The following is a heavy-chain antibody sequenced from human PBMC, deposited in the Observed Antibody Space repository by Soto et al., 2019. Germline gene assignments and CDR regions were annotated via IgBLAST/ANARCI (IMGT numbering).Heavy chain of an antibody. J-gene: IGHJ4*02. CDR2: ISSTSETI. D-gene: IGHD7-27*01. CDR3: ARESRDWGQPIDF. V-gene: IGHV3-48*02. CDR1: GFTFINYS. Sequence: EVKLVESGGGLVRPGGSLRLSCAASGFTFINYSMNWVRQAPGRGLESVSFISSTSETIYYADSVKGRFTISRDNGKNSLFLQMNSLRDEDTAVNYCARESRDWGQPIDFWGQGTLVTVS.